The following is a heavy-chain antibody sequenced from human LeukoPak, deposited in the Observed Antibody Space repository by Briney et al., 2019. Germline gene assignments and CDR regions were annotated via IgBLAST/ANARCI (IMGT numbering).Heavy chain of an antibody. CDR2: ISAYNGNT. D-gene: IGHD4-23*01. CDR1: GYTFTSYG. CDR3: AREATRHGGKAFDY. V-gene: IGHV1-18*01. Sequence: ASVTVSCKASGYTFTSYGISWVRQAPGQGLEWMGWISAYNGNTNYAQKLQGRVTMTTDTSTSTAYMELRSLRSDDTAVYYCAREATRHGGKAFDYWGQGTLVTVSS. J-gene: IGHJ4*02.